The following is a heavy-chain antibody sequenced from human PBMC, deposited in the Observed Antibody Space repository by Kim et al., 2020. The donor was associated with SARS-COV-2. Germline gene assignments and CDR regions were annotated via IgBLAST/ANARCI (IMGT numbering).Heavy chain of an antibody. Sequence: GSTNDNPSLKSRVTKAVDTSKSQFSLKLSSGTAADTAVYDCARDRSYMDVWGKGTTVTVSS. CDR3: ARDRSYMDV. CDR2: GST. V-gene: IGHV4-59*01. J-gene: IGHJ6*03.